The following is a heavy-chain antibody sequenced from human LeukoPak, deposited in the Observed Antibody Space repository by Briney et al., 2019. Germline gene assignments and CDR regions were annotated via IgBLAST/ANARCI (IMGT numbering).Heavy chain of an antibody. CDR2: IWYDGSNK. Sequence: QPGRSLRLSCAASGFTFSSYGMHWVRQAPGKGLEWVAVIWYDGSNKYYADSVKGRFTISRDNSKNTLYLQMNSLRAEDTAVYYCASTHCSGGSCYPYYFGYWGQGTLVTVSS. V-gene: IGHV3-33*01. CDR3: ASTHCSGGSCYPYYFGY. J-gene: IGHJ4*02. D-gene: IGHD2-15*01. CDR1: GFTFSSYG.